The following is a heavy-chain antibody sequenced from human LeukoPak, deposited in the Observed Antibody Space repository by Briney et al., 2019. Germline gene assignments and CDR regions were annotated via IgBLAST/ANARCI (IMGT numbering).Heavy chain of an antibody. CDR2: ISGSGGST. J-gene: IGHJ4*02. Sequence: GGSLRLSCAASGFTFSSYAMSWVRQAPGKGLEWVSAISGSGGSTYYADSVKGRFTISRDNSKNTLYLQMNSLRDEDTAVYYCARAGMTTVTTFFDYWGQGTLVTVS. CDR1: GFTFSSYA. V-gene: IGHV3-23*01. D-gene: IGHD4-4*01. CDR3: ARAGMTTVTTFFDY.